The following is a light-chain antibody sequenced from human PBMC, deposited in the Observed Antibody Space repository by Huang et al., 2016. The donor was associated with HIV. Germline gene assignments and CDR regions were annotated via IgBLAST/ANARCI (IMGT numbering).Light chain of an antibody. CDR2: DAS. Sequence: EIVLTQSPATLSLSPGERATLTCRASQSVGSYLAWYQQRPGRAPRLRIYDASNRATGIPARFSGSGSGTDFTLTISSLEPEDFGVYYCQQRNNWPPFTFGQGTKLEI. CDR3: QQRNNWPPFT. V-gene: IGKV3-11*01. CDR1: QSVGSY. J-gene: IGKJ2*01.